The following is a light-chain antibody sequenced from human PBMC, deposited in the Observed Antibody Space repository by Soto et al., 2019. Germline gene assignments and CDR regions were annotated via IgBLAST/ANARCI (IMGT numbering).Light chain of an antibody. J-gene: IGLJ1*01. CDR1: RSDVGKYDR. CDR2: EVT. V-gene: IGLV2-18*02. Sequence: QSVLTQPPSVSGSPGQSVTISCTGTRSDVGKYDRVSWYQQPPGTAPKLIIYEVTNRASGVPARFSGSKSGNTASLTISGLQAEDEADYYCSSYTSTSRYVFGAGTKVTVL. CDR3: SSYTSTSRYV.